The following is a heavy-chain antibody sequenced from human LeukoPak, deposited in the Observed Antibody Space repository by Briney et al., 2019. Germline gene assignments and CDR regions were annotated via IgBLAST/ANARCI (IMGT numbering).Heavy chain of an antibody. Sequence: GGSLRLSCAASGFTFSSYGMHWVRQAPGKGLEWVAFIRYDGSNKYYADSVKGRFTISRDNSKNTLYLQMNSLRAEDTAVYYCARDYSSGWSTYYYYMDVWGKGTTVTISS. CDR1: GFTFSSYG. V-gene: IGHV3-30*02. CDR2: IRYDGSNK. D-gene: IGHD6-19*01. CDR3: ARDYSSGWSTYYYYMDV. J-gene: IGHJ6*03.